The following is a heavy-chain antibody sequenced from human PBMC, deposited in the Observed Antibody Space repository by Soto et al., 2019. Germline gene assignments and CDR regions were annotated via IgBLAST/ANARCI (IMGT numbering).Heavy chain of an antibody. CDR2: FYYSGST. D-gene: IGHD1-26*01. V-gene: IGHV4-39*01. CDR1: GASITSTIYH. CDR3: ARSVGDYYYGMDV. J-gene: IGHJ6*02. Sequence: SETLSLTCTVSGASITSTIYHWGWIRQPPGKGLEWIGNFYYSGSTYYNPSLRSRVTISVDASKNQFSVKVSSVTATDTAVYYCARSVGDYYYGMDVWGQGTTVTVS.